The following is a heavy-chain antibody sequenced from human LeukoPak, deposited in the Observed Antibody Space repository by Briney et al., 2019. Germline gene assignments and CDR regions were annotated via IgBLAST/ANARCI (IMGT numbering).Heavy chain of an antibody. D-gene: IGHD3-22*01. V-gene: IGHV3-48*01. CDR1: GFTFSNAW. CDR3: ARGIYDSSGYGTDMYYFDY. Sequence: GGSLRLSCGASGFTFSNAWMSWVRQAPGKGLEWVSYISSSSSTIYYADSVKGRFTISRDNAKNSLYLQMNSLRAEDTAVYYCARGIYDSSGYGTDMYYFDYWGQGTLVTVSS. CDR2: ISSSSSTI. J-gene: IGHJ4*02.